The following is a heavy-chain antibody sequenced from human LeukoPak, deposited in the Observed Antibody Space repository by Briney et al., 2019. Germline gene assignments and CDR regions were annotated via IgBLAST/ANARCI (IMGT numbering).Heavy chain of an antibody. CDR2: ISSSGSTI. Sequence: GGSLRLSCAASGFTFSSYEMNWVRQAPGKGLEWVSYISSSGSTITYADSVKGRFTISRDNAKSSLYLQMHSLRAEDTAVYYCARGVGSFSGLSYYYDSSGYSQFDSWGQGTLVTVSS. D-gene: IGHD3-22*01. J-gene: IGHJ4*02. CDR3: ARGVGSFSGLSYYYDSSGYSQFDS. V-gene: IGHV3-48*03. CDR1: GFTFSSYE.